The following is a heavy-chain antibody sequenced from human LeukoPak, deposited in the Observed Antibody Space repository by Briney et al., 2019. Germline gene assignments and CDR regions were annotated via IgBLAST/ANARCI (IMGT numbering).Heavy chain of an antibody. CDR1: AFTFSNYA. CDR3: VSTAHG. D-gene: IGHD1-26*01. CDR2: ISTNGGST. J-gene: IGHJ4*02. V-gene: IGHV3-64D*06. Sequence: GGSLRPSRSASAFTFSNYAMHSVRQAPGKGLEYVSAISTNGGSTYYADSVKGRFTISRDNSKNTLYLQMSSLSTEDTAVYYFVSTAHGWGQGILVTVSS.